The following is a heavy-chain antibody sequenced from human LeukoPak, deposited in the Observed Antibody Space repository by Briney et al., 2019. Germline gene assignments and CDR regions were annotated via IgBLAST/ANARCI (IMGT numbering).Heavy chain of an antibody. Sequence: ASVKVSCKASGYSFNRYGISWVRQAPGQGLEWMGWISAYDGNTNYLQKFQGRVTMTIDTSTSTAYMELRSLRSDDTAVYYCARDKVIASAGTPNWFDPWGQGTQVTVPS. CDR1: GYSFNRYG. D-gene: IGHD6-13*01. J-gene: IGHJ5*02. CDR3: ARDKVIASAGTPNWFDP. CDR2: ISAYDGNT. V-gene: IGHV1-18*01.